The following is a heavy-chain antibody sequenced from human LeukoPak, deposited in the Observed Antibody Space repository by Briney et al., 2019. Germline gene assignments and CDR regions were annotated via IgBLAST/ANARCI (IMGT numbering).Heavy chain of an antibody. V-gene: IGHV3-73*01. CDR3: ITELRWEHGPGDFFY. CDR2: TTGKTYNYAT. D-gene: IGHD1-26*01. J-gene: IGHJ4*02. CDR1: GFTFSGFD. Sequence: PGGSLRLSCATSGFTFSGFDIHWVRQASGKGLEWVGRTTGKTYNYATAYDASVKGRFTISRDDSEKTAYLQMNSLKIEDTAIYYCITELRWEHGPGDFFYWAQGTLVTVSS.